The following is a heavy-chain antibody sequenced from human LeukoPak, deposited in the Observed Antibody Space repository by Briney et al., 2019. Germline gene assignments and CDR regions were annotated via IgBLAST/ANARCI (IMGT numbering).Heavy chain of an antibody. CDR3: ARGRAVTTILSIDY. CDR1: GYTFTDYY. J-gene: IGHJ4*02. Sequence: ASVKVSCKASGYTFTDYYIRWVRQAPEQGLEWMGWLYPNSGSTNYAQKFQGRVTVTRDTSISTAYMELNRLTSDDTAVYYCARGRAVTTILSIDYWGQATLVTVSS. V-gene: IGHV1-2*02. D-gene: IGHD5-12*01. CDR2: LYPNSGST.